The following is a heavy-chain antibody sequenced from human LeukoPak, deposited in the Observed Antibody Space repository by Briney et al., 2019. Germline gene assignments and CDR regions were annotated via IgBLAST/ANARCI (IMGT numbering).Heavy chain of an antibody. V-gene: IGHV4-34*01. J-gene: IGHJ4*02. CDR1: GGSFSGYY. D-gene: IGHD3-16*02. CDR3: ARHPITFGGVIVYYFDY. Sequence: PSETLSLTCAVYGGSFSGYYWSWIRQPPGKGLEWIGEINHSGSTNYNPSLKSRVTISVDTSKNQFSLKLSSVTAADTAVYYCARHPITFGGVIVYYFDYWGQGTLVTVSS. CDR2: INHSGST.